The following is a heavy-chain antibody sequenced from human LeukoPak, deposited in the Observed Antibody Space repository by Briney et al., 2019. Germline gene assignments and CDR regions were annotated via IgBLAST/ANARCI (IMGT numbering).Heavy chain of an antibody. V-gene: IGHV1-2*02. CDR3: ARDWRITMVRGVIIRRDY. CDR2: INPNSGGT. Sequence: ASVKVSCKASGYTFTGYYMHWVRRAPGQGLAWMGWINPNSGGTNYAQKFQGRVTMTRDTSISTAYMELSRLRSDDTAVYYCARDWRITMVRGVIIRRDYWGQGTLVTVSS. J-gene: IGHJ4*02. CDR1: GYTFTGYY. D-gene: IGHD3-10*01.